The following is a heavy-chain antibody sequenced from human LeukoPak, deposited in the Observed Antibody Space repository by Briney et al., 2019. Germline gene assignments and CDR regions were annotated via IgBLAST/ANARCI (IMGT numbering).Heavy chain of an antibody. CDR3: ARGDDFSGDY. Sequence: GGSLRLSCAASGFTFSNYWMSWVRQAPGKGLEWVTNIHQDGNEKYYVDSVKGRFTISRDNAKNSLHLQMDSLRVEDTAVYHCARGDDFSGDYWGQGTLVTVSS. D-gene: IGHD3/OR15-3a*01. CDR1: GFTFSNYW. J-gene: IGHJ4*02. CDR2: IHQDGNEK. V-gene: IGHV3-7*04.